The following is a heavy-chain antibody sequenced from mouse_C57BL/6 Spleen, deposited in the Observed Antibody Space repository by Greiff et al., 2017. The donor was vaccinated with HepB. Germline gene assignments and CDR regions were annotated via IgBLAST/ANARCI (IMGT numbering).Heavy chain of an antibody. D-gene: IGHD1-1*01. Sequence: EVKLMESGGGLVKPGGSLKLSCAASGFTFSDYGMHWVRQAPETGLEWVAYISSGSSTIYYADTVKGRFTISRDNAKNTLFLQMTSLRSEDTAMYYCARTVVALDYWGQGTTLTVSS. CDR1: GFTFSDYG. CDR3: ARTVVALDY. V-gene: IGHV5-17*01. CDR2: ISSGSSTI. J-gene: IGHJ2*01.